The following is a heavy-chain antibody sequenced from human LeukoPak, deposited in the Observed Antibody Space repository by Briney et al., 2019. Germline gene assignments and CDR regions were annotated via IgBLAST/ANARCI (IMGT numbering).Heavy chain of an antibody. CDR1: GGSISSYY. CDR3: ARDNRILEWLGDWFDP. CDR2: IYTSGST. V-gene: IGHV4-4*07. Sequence: SETLSLTCTVSGGSISSYYWSWIRQPAGKGLEWIGRIYTSGSTNYNPSLKSRVTMSVDTSKNQFSPKLSSVAAADTAVYYCARDNRILEWLGDWFDPWGQGTLVTVSS. D-gene: IGHD3-3*01. J-gene: IGHJ5*02.